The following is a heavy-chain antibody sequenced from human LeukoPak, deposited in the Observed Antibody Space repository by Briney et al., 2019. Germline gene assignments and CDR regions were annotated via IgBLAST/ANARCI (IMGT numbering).Heavy chain of an antibody. CDR1: GYSISSGFY. CDR3: ARGTVTMDY. CDR2: IYHSGST. V-gene: IGHV4-38-2*02. D-gene: IGHD4-17*01. Sequence: PSETLSLTCTVSGYSISSGFYWTWIRQPPGKGLEWIGAIYHSGSTYYSPSLKSRVTISLDMSNNQFSLNLISVTAADTAVYYCARGTVTMDYWGRGTLVTVSS. J-gene: IGHJ4*02.